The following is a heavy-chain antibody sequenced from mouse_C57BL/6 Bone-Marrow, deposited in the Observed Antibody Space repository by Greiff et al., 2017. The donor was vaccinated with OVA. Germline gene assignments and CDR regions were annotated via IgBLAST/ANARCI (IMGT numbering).Heavy chain of an antibody. D-gene: IGHD1-1*01. J-gene: IGHJ4*01. Sequence: VQLQQSGAELVMPGASVKLSCKASGYTFTSYWMHWVKQRPGQGLEWIGEIDPSDSYTNYNQKFKGKSTLTVDKSSSTAYMQLSSLTSEDSAVYYCARSITGVEGGYAMDYWGQGTSVTVSS. CDR2: IDPSDSYT. CDR1: GYTFTSYW. V-gene: IGHV1-69*01. CDR3: ARSITGVEGGYAMDY.